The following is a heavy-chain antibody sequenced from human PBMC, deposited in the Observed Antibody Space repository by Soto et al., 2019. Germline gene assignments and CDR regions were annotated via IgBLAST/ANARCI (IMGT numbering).Heavy chain of an antibody. V-gene: IGHV3-53*01. D-gene: IGHD4-17*01. J-gene: IGHJ6*02. CDR2: IYSGGST. CDR1: GFTVSSNY. CDR3: ARPSLDNYGDYYYYYGMDV. Sequence: PVGSLRLSCAASGFTVSSNYMSWVRQAPGKGLEWVSVIYSGGSTYYADSVKGRFTISRDNSKNTLYLQMNSLRAEDTAVYYCARPSLDNYGDYYYYYGMDVWGQGTTVTVSS.